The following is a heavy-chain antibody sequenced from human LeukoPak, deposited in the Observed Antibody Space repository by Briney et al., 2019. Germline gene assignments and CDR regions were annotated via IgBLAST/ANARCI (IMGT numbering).Heavy chain of an antibody. V-gene: IGHV4-59*01. CDR3: ARDQGTWWFDP. D-gene: IGHD3-10*01. Sequence: PSETLSLTCTVSGGSISSSYWSWIRQPPGKGLEWIGCIYNSGSTNYNPSLKSRVTISVAMSKNQFSLKLSSVTAADTAVYYCARDQGTWWFDPWGQGTLVTVSS. CDR1: GGSISSSY. CDR2: IYNSGST. J-gene: IGHJ5*02.